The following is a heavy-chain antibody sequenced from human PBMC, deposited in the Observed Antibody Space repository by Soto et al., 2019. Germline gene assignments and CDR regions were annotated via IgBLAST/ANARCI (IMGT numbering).Heavy chain of an antibody. J-gene: IGHJ6*02. D-gene: IGHD3-22*01. CDR2: IVPSFGTR. V-gene: IGHV1-69*01. CDR1: GGTFSRYS. Sequence: QVQLVQSGAEVKKPGSSVKVSCKISGGTFSRYSISWVRQAPGQGLEWMGGIVPSFGTRNYAQKFQDRVTMTTDESATTAHMELSNLRSEDTSVYYFERPYEGGYSSNHHYYYALDVWGQGTAVTVSS. CDR3: ERPYEGGYSSNHHYYYALDV.